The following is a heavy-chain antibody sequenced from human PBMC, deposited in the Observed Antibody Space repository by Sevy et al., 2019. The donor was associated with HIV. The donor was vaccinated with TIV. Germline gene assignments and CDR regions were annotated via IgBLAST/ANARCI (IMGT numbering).Heavy chain of an antibody. Sequence: GGSLRLSCAASGFTFSSYAMSWVRQAPGKGLEWVSSISGSGGSTYYADSVKGRFTLSRDNSKNTLYLQMNSLRAEDTAVYYYAKGESAVAANGYFQHWGQGTLVTVSS. D-gene: IGHD6-19*01. V-gene: IGHV3-23*01. CDR1: GFTFSSYA. CDR2: ISGSGGST. CDR3: AKGESAVAANGYFQH. J-gene: IGHJ1*01.